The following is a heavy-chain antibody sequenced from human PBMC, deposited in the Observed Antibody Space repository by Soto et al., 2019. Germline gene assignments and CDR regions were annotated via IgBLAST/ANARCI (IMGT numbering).Heavy chain of an antibody. CDR3: ARPPYDSSGYYYDDAFDI. CDR1: GYTFTSYA. Sequence: ASVKVSCKASGYTFTSYAMHWVRQAPGQRLEWMGWINASNGNTKYSQKFQGRVTITRDKSTSTAYMELSSLRSEDTAVYYSARPPYDSSGYYYDDAFDIWGQGTMVTVSS. V-gene: IGHV1-3*01. CDR2: INASNGNT. D-gene: IGHD3-22*01. J-gene: IGHJ3*02.